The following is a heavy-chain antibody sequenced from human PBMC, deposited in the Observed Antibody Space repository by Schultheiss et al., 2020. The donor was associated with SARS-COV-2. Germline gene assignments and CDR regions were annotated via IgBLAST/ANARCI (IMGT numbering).Heavy chain of an antibody. D-gene: IGHD3-3*01. CDR1: GFTFSSYG. CDR2: ISYDGSNK. V-gene: IGHV3-30*03. Sequence: GGSLRLSCAASGFTFSSYGMHWVRQAPGKGLEWVAVISYDGSNKYYADSVKGRFTISRDNSKNTLYLQMNSLRAEDTAVYYCARGNVLRFLEWPRRFDYWGQGTLVTVSS. CDR3: ARGNVLRFLEWPRRFDY. J-gene: IGHJ4*02.